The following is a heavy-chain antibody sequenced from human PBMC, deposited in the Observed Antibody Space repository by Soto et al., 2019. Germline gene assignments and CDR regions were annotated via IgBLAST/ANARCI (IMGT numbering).Heavy chain of an antibody. CDR2: ISHNGAST. CDR3: AKGKYSSGWYGRADVFDI. Sequence: EVQLWEFGGGLVQPGGTLRLSCAASGFTFSNYAMNWVRQAPGKGLEWVSVISHNGASTYSADSVKGRFTTYRDNSKNALYRQMHSLRAEDTAVYYCAKGKYSSGWYGRADVFDIWGQGTVVTVSS. J-gene: IGHJ3*02. D-gene: IGHD6-19*01. V-gene: IGHV3-23*01. CDR1: GFTFSNYA.